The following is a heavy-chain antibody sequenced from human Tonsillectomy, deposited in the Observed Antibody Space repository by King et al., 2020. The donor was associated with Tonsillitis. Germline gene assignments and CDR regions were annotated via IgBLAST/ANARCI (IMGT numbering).Heavy chain of an antibody. D-gene: IGHD3-22*01. V-gene: IGHV6-1*01. CDR3: AVDYYDSSGPPLNDAFDI. Sequence: VQLQQSGPGLVNPSQTLSLTCAISGDSVSSNSAAWNWIRQSPSRGLEWLGRTYYRSKWYNDYAVSVKSRITINPDTSKNQFSLQLNSVTPEDTAVYYCAVDYYDSSGPPLNDAFDIWGQGTMVTVSS. CDR2: TYYRSKWYN. CDR1: GDSVSSNSAA. J-gene: IGHJ3*02.